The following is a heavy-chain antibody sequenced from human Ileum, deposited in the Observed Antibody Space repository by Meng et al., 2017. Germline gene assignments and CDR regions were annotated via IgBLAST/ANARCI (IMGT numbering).Heavy chain of an antibody. CDR2: MNPDADSGDT. CDR1: GYSFTSHD. CDR3: ARGRSVWGGYAWFDP. J-gene: IGHJ5*02. D-gene: IGHD5-12*01. Sequence: QVPLVQAGAEVKKPGASVKVSCKASGYSFTSHDINWVRQAPGQGLEWMGWMNPDADSGDTGYAQKFRGRVSFSKNVSINTAYMELSSLTSDDTAVYYCARGRSVWGGYAWFDPWGRGTLVTVSS. V-gene: IGHV1-8*02.